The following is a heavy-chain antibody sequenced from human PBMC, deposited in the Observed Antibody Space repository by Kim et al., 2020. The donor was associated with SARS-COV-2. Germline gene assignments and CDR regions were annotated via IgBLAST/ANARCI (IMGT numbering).Heavy chain of an antibody. V-gene: IGHV3-30*03. Sequence: GGVLSLSCAASGLFFSSSGVPWVRPAPCPGLAWLAVIAYDGSNIYVADSVKGRFIISRDNSKNTLYLQMNSLRAEDTAVYYCATEYSSSSSPLDYWGQGT. D-gene: IGHD6-6*01. J-gene: IGHJ4*02. CDR2: IAYDGSNI. CDR1: GLFFSSSG. CDR3: ATEYSSSSSPLDY.